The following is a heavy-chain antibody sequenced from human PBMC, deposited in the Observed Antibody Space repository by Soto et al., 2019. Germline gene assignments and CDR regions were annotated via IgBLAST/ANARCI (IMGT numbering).Heavy chain of an antibody. D-gene: IGHD3-22*01. Sequence: QVQLLESGGGVVQPGRSLTLSCAASGFGFSFYGMHWVRQAPGKGLEWVAVISDDGSEKYYRDSVKGRFTISRDNSGNTLFLQMTSLRNEDTAIYYCAKAVVDYSYSSGYFSDFDHWGQGTLVTVSS. CDR2: ISDDGSEK. CDR1: GFGFSFYG. J-gene: IGHJ4*02. V-gene: IGHV3-30*18. CDR3: AKAVVDYSYSSGYFSDFDH.